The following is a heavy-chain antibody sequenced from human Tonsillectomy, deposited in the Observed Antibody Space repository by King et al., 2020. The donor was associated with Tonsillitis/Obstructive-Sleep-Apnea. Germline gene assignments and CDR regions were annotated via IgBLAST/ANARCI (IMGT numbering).Heavy chain of an antibody. CDR1: GGSISSYY. V-gene: IGHV4-59*01. Sequence: VQLQESGPGLVKPSETLSLTCTVSGGSISSYYWSWTRQPPGKGLEWIGYIYYSGSTNYNPSLKSRVTISVDTSKNQFSLKLSSVTAADTAVYYCARGIMITFGGVISYYYYYYMDVWGKGTTVTVSS. J-gene: IGHJ6*03. CDR2: IYYSGST. CDR3: ARGIMITFGGVISYYYYYYMDV. D-gene: IGHD3-16*01.